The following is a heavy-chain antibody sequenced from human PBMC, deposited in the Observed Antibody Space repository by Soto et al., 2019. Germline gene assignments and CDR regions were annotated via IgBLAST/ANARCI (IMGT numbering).Heavy chain of an antibody. Sequence: GGSLRLSCAASGFPFSIYGMHWVRQAPGKGLEWVAVIWYDGSNKYCADSVKGRFTISRDNSKNTLYLQMNSLRAEDTAVYYCARDRDYSNYQYYFDYWGQGTLVTVSS. V-gene: IGHV3-33*01. J-gene: IGHJ4*02. D-gene: IGHD4-4*01. CDR2: IWYDGSNK. CDR3: ARDRDYSNYQYYFDY. CDR1: GFPFSIYG.